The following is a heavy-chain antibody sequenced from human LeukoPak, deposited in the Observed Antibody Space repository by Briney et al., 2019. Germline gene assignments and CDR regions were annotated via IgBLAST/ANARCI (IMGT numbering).Heavy chain of an antibody. D-gene: IGHD2-2*02. CDR2: IYYSGST. J-gene: IGHJ4*02. Sequence: SETLSLTCTVSGGSISSSSYYWGWIRQPPGKGLEWIGSIYYSGSTYYNPSLKSRVTISVDTSKNQFSLKLSSVTAADTAVYYCARYCTGHCYTGDSYYFDYWGQGTLVTVSS. CDR1: GGSISSSSYY. CDR3: ARYCTGHCYTGDSYYFDY. V-gene: IGHV4-39*07.